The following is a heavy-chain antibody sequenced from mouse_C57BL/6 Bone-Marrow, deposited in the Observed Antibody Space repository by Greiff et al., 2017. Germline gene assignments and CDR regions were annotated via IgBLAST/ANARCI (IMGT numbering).Heavy chain of an antibody. CDR2: IYPRSGNT. D-gene: IGHD1-1*01. CDR1: GYTFTSYG. CDR3: ARDGVGQGCAMDN. J-gene: IGHJ4*01. V-gene: IGHV1-81*01. Sequence: QVQLQQSGAELARPGASVKLSCKASGYTFTSYGISWVKQRTGQGLEWIGEIYPRSGNTYYNEKFKGKATLTADKSSSTAYMELRSLTSEDSAVXFCARDGVGQGCAMDNWGQGNSVTVSS.